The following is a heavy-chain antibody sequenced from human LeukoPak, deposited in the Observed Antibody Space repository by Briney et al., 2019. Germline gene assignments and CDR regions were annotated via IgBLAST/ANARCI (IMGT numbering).Heavy chain of an antibody. CDR1: GFTFSSYG. J-gene: IGHJ4*02. CDR2: ISYDGSNK. CDR3: AKDRSGSYSQGLDY. Sequence: AGGSLRLSCAASGFTFSSYGMHWVRQAPGKGLEWVAVISYDGSNKYYADSVKGRFTISRDNSKNTLYLQMNSLRAEDTAVYYCAKDRSGSYSQGLDYWGQGTLVTVSS. D-gene: IGHD1-26*01. V-gene: IGHV3-30*18.